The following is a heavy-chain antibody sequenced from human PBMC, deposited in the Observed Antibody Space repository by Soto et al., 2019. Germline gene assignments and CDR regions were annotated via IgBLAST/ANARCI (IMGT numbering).Heavy chain of an antibody. CDR1: GYTFTSFG. Sequence: GASVKVSCKASGYTFTSFGLSWVRQAPGQGPEWMGWISPESGKATYAHKFQGRVALTTDTSRSTAYMELRSLRSDDTAVYFCARGAHGSGYGVYWGQGTLVTVSS. V-gene: IGHV1-18*01. CDR3: ARGAHGSGYGVY. D-gene: IGHD3-3*01. J-gene: IGHJ4*02. CDR2: ISPESGKA.